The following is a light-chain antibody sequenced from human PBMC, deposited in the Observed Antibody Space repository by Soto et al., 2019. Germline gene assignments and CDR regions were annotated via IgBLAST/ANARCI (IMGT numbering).Light chain of an antibody. V-gene: IGLV2-14*01. CDR2: KVS. Sequence: QSVLTQPAAVSGSRGQSITICCAGTSRDVGGYDYFSWYKHHPCKAPKLMIYKVSNRPSGVSNRFSGSKSGKTASLTISGVQAEDEADYYCSSYTSSTARVFGTGTKVTVL. J-gene: IGLJ1*01. CDR1: SRDVGGYDY. CDR3: SSYTSSTARV.